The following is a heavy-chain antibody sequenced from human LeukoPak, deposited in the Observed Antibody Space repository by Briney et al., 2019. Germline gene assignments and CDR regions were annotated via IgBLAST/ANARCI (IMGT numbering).Heavy chain of an antibody. D-gene: IGHD3-10*01. J-gene: IGHJ4*02. CDR2: IGGTGTTI. Sequence: GGSLRLSCAASGFTFSDYYMSWIRQAPGKGLEGGSYIGGTGTTIFYAHSVKGRFTISRDNAKNSLYLQMNSLRAEDTAVYYCARFAGSGSYYIDYWGQGTLITVSS. CDR1: GFTFSDYY. V-gene: IGHV3-11*01. CDR3: ARFAGSGSYYIDY.